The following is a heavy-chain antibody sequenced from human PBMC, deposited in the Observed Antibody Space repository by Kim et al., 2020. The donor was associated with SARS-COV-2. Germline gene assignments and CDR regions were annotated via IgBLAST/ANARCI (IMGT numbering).Heavy chain of an antibody. CDR1: GFPFSLYA. Sequence: GGSLRLSCAASGFPFSLYAMNWVRQAPGKGLEWIAHITSSSHLIYYADSVKGRFTISRDNAKNSLYLQMNSLRDEDTGLYYCARMFTGEGDIWGQGTSVIVSS. D-gene: IGHD7-27*01. J-gene: IGHJ6*02. CDR3: ARMFTGEGDI. CDR2: ITSSSHLI. V-gene: IGHV3-48*02.